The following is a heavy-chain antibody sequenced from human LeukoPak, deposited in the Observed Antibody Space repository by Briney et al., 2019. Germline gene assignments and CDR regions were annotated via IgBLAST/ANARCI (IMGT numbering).Heavy chain of an antibody. CDR1: GYTFTSYD. V-gene: IGHV1-8*03. D-gene: IGHD6-13*01. Sequence: ASVKVSCKASGYTFTSYDINWVRQATGQGLEWMGWMNPNSGNTGYAQKFQGRVTITRNTSISTAYMELSSLRSEDTAVYYCALYSSSWWDAFDYWGQGTLVTVSS. J-gene: IGHJ4*02. CDR3: ALYSSSWWDAFDY. CDR2: MNPNSGNT.